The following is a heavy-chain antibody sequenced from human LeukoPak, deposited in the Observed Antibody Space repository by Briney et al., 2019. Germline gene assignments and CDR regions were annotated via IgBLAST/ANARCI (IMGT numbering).Heavy chain of an antibody. CDR2: ISGSGVST. CDR1: GFRFSSYA. Sequence: TGRSLRLSCAASGFRFSSYAMSWVRQAPGKGLEWVSAISGSGVSTYYADSVKGRFTVSRDNSKNTLYLQMSSLRAEDTAVYYCAKDERNWNYNLASQTYDWGQGTLVTVSS. CDR3: AKDERNWNYNLASQTYD. J-gene: IGHJ4*02. V-gene: IGHV3-23*01. D-gene: IGHD1-7*01.